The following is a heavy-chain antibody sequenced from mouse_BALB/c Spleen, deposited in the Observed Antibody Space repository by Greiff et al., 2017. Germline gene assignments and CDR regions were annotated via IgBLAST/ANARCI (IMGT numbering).Heavy chain of an antibody. J-gene: IGHJ4*01. V-gene: IGHV5-9-4*01. CDR3: ARRAYGNYLYYYAMDY. Sequence: EVNVVESGGGLVKPGGSLKLSCAASGFTFSSYAMSWVRQSPEKRLEWVAEISSGGSYTYYPDTVTGRFTISRDNAKNTLYLEMSSLRSEDTAMYYCARRAYGNYLYYYAMDYWGQGTSVTVSS. CDR1: GFTFSSYA. D-gene: IGHD2-1*01. CDR2: ISSGGSYT.